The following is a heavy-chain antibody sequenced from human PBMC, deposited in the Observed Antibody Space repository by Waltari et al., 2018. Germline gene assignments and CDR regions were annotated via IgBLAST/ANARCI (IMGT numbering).Heavy chain of an antibody. D-gene: IGHD3-22*01. CDR2: ISSSSSTR. CDR3: ARCGPAYYDDSSGPHYYYYGMDV. Sequence: EVQLVESGGGLVQPGGSLRLSCAASGFTFSSYSMNWVRQAPGKGLEWVSYISSSSSTRYYADFVKGRVTISRDNAKNSLYLQMNSLRAEDTAVYYCARCGPAYYDDSSGPHYYYYGMDVWGQGTTVTVSS. CDR1: GFTFSSYS. J-gene: IGHJ6*02. V-gene: IGHV3-48*01.